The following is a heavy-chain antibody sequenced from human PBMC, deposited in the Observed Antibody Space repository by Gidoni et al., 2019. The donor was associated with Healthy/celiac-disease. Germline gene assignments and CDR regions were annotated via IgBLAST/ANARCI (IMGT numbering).Heavy chain of an antibody. CDR2: ISSNGGST. Sequence: VQLVESGGVLVQPGGSLRLSCSASGFSFSSYAMHWVRQAPGKGLEYVSAISSNGGSTYYADSVKGRFTISRDNSKNTLYLQMSSLRAEDTAVYYCVKGHVGATGQVFDYWGQGTLVTVSS. D-gene: IGHD1-26*01. V-gene: IGHV3-64D*08. CDR3: VKGHVGATGQVFDY. CDR1: GFSFSSYA. J-gene: IGHJ4*02.